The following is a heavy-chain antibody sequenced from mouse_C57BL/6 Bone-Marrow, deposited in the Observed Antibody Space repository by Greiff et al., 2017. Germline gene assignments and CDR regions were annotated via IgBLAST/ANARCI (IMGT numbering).Heavy chain of an antibody. J-gene: IGHJ2*01. CDR3: TTSYSGSYFDY. D-gene: IGHD1-1*01. CDR1: GFNIKDDY. V-gene: IGHV14-4*01. CDR2: IDPENGDP. Sequence: EVQLQQSGAELVRPGASVKLSCTASGFNIKDDYMHWVKQRPEQGLEWIGWIDPENGDPDYASKFQGKATITADTSSNTAYLQLSSLTSEDTAVDYCTTSYSGSYFDYWGQGTTLTVSS.